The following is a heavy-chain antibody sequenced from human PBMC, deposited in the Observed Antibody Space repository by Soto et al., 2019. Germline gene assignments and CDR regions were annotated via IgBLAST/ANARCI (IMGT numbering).Heavy chain of an antibody. CDR2: ISYDGSNK. CDR1: GFTFSSYG. D-gene: IGHD5-18*01. J-gene: IGHJ4*02. V-gene: IGHV3-30*18. CDR3: AKDEAGGYSYPLASSTDY. Sequence: GGSLRLSCAASGFTFSSYGMHWVRQAPGKGLEWVAVISYDGSNKYYADSVKGRFTISRDNSKNTLYLQMNSLRAEDTAVYYCAKDEAGGYSYPLASSTDYWGQGTLVTVSS.